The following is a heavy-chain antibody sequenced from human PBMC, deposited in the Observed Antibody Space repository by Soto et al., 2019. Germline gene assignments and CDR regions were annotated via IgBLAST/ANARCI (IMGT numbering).Heavy chain of an antibody. Sequence: SETLSLTCTVSGGSISSYYWSWIRQPPGKGLEWIGYIYYSGSTNYNPSLKSRVTISVDTSKNQFSLKLSSVTAADTAVYYCARVHQEWLHYYYMDVWGKGTTVTVSS. CDR2: IYYSGST. D-gene: IGHD3-3*01. J-gene: IGHJ6*03. CDR3: ARVHQEWLHYYYMDV. V-gene: IGHV4-59*01. CDR1: GGSISSYY.